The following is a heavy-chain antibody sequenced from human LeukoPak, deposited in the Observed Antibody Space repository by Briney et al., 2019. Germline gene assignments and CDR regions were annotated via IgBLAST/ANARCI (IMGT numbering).Heavy chain of an antibody. D-gene: IGHD3-3*01. CDR3: ARLRFLEWLLYRVDAFDI. Sequence: SETLSLTCTVSGGSISSGSYYWSWIRQPAGKGLEWIGRIYTSGSTNYNPSLKSRVTISVDTSKNQFSLKLSSVTAADTAVYYCARLRFLEWLLYRVDAFDIWGQGTMVTVSS. CDR1: GGSISSGSYY. J-gene: IGHJ3*02. V-gene: IGHV4-61*02. CDR2: IYTSGST.